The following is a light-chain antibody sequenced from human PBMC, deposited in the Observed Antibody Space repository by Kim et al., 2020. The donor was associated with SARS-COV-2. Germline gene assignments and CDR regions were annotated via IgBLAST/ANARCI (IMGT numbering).Light chain of an antibody. V-gene: IGLV7-46*01. CDR3: CLTYNGVVV. Sequence: PGGTVTLTCGSSTGAVTSGLSPFWFQQKPGQVPRTLIYDTTNKHSWTPARFSGSLLGGKAALSLSGAQPEDEAEYYCCLTYNGVVVFGGGTNLTVL. CDR1: TGAVTSGLS. J-gene: IGLJ2*01. CDR2: DTT.